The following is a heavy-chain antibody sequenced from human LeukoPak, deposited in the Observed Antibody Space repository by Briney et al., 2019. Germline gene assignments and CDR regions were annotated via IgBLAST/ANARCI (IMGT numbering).Heavy chain of an antibody. CDR1: GFTFSSYA. V-gene: IGHV3-23*01. J-gene: IGHJ4*02. D-gene: IGHD6-13*01. CDR2: ISGSGGST. Sequence: GGSLRLSCAASGFTFSSYAMRWVRQAPGKGLEWVSAISGSGGSTYYADSVKGRFTISRDNSKNTLYLQMNSLRAEDTAVYYCAKDQRSSCYVTDDFDYWGQGTLVTVSS. CDR3: AKDQRSSCYVTDDFDY.